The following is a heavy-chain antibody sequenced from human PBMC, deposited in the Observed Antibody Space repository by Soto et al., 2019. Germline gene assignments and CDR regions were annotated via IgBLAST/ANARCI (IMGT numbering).Heavy chain of an antibody. Sequence: PGGSLRLSCAASGFTFSTYWMSWVRQAPGKGLEWVANIKQDGSEKYYVDSVKGRFTISRDNAKNSLYLQMNSLRAEDTALYYCARHRYYEGSVPGYGMDVWGQGTTVTVSS. V-gene: IGHV3-7*05. CDR1: GFTFSTYW. D-gene: IGHD3-16*01. CDR2: IKQDGSEK. CDR3: ARHRYYEGSVPGYGMDV. J-gene: IGHJ6*02.